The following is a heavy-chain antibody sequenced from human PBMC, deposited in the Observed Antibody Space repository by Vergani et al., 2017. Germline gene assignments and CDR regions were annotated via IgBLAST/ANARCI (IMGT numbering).Heavy chain of an antibody. J-gene: IGHJ5*01. CDR1: GFSFTTYA. V-gene: IGHV3-23*01. D-gene: IGHD1-1*01. Sequence: EVQLLESGGDLVQPGGSLRLSCAASGFSFTTYAMSWVLQAPGKGLEWVSTINTHGDYTRYGDSVKGRFTISRDNSTSTLYLQMNSLRAEDTSLYYCAKGGWNYWFDSWGQGTLVIVS. CDR3: AKGGWNYWFDS. CDR2: INTHGDYT.